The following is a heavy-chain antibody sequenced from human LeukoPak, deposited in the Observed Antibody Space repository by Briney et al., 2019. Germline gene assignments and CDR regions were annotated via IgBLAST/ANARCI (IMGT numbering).Heavy chain of an antibody. CDR2: IYYSGST. J-gene: IGHJ5*02. V-gene: IGHV4-39*01. CDR1: GGSISSSSYY. CDR3: ARVPGGALNWFDP. D-gene: IGHD1-1*01. Sequence: SETLSLTCTVSGGSISSSSYYWGWIRQPPGKGLEWIGTIYYSGSTYYNPSLKSRVTISVYTSKNQFSLKLRSVTAADTSVYYCARVPGGALNWFDPWGQGTLVIVSS.